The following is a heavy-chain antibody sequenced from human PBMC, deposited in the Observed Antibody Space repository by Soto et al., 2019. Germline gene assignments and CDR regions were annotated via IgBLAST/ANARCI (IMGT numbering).Heavy chain of an antibody. CDR3: AREGEKAVPDAFDI. CDR2: IYHSGST. CDR1: GGSISSSNW. J-gene: IGHJ3*02. Sequence: SETLSLTCAVSGGSISSSNWWSWVRQPPGKGLEWIGEIYHSGSTNYNPSLKSRVTISVDKSKNQFSLKLSSVTAADTAVYYCAREGEKAVPDAFDIWGQGTMVTVSS. V-gene: IGHV4-4*02.